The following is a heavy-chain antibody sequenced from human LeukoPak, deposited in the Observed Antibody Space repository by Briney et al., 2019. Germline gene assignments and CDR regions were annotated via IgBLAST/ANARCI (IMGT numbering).Heavy chain of an antibody. J-gene: IGHJ4*02. V-gene: IGHV4-30-4*01. D-gene: IGHD3-3*01. CDR1: GGSISSGDYY. CDR2: IYYSGST. Sequence: SQTLSLTCTVSGGSISSGDYYWSWIRQPPGKGLGWIGYIYYSGSTYYNPSLKSRVTISVDTSKNQFSLKLSSVTAADTAVYYCAREVYDFWSGPALDYWGQGTLVTVSS. CDR3: AREVYDFWSGPALDY.